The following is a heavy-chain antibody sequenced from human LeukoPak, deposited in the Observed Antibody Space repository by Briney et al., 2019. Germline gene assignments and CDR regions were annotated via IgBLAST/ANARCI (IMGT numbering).Heavy chain of an antibody. CDR2: IYSSGST. CDR1: GASISSGSNY. D-gene: IGHD1-14*01. CDR3: ARHAPVEPPGRAFDY. Sequence: SETLSLTCSVSGASISSGSNYWGWIRQPPGKTLEWIGSIYSSGSTYYNPSLKSRVTISVDTSKNQFSLRLNSVTAADTATYYCARHAPVEPPGRAFDYWGHGNLVIV. V-gene: IGHV4-39*01. J-gene: IGHJ4*01.